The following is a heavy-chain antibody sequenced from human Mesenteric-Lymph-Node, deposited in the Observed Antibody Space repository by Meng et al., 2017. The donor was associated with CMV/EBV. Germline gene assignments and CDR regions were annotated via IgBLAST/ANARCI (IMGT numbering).Heavy chain of an antibody. D-gene: IGHD3-3*01. V-gene: IGHV3-23*03. J-gene: IGHJ4*02. Sequence: SGLTFSIYAMSWVRQAPGKGLEWVSVIYSGVSGTHYTDSVKGRFTISRDNSKNTLHLQMNSLRAEDTGVYYCARGESLRFLEWFFDYWGQGTLVTVSS. CDR3: ARGESLRFLEWFFDY. CDR2: IYSGVSGT. CDR1: GLTFSIYA.